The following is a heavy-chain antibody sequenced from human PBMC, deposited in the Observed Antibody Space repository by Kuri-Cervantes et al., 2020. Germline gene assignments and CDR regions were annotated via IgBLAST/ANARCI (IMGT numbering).Heavy chain of an antibody. CDR1: GYTFTGYY. Sequence: ASVKVSCKASGYTFTGYYMHWVRQAPGQGLEWMGKISAYNGDTNYAQKLQGRVTMTTDTSTSTAYMELRSLKSDDTAVYYCARVRSAFSFYYYMDVWGTGTTVTVSS. D-gene: IGHD2-15*01. V-gene: IGHV1-18*04. CDR3: ARVRSAFSFYYYMDV. CDR2: ISAYNGDT. J-gene: IGHJ6*03.